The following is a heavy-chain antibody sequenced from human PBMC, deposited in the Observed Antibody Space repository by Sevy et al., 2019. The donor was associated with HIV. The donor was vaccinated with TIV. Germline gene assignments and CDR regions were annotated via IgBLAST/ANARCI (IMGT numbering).Heavy chain of an antibody. CDR2: INYSGST. Sequence: SETLSLTCTVSGGSISSYYWSWIRQPPGKGLEWIGYINYSGSTNYNPSLKSRVTISVDTSKNQFSLRLSSVTAADTVVDYCARDSPIAAAGKDYYYYMDVWCKGTTVTVSS. CDR1: GGSISSYY. J-gene: IGHJ6*03. D-gene: IGHD6-13*01. V-gene: IGHV4-59*01. CDR3: ARDSPIAAAGKDYYYYMDV.